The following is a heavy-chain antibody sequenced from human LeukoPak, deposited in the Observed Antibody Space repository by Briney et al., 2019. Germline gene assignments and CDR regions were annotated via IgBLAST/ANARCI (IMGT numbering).Heavy chain of an antibody. J-gene: IGHJ4*02. Sequence: SETLSLTCTVSGGSISSGGYYWSWIRQHPGKGLEWIGYIYYTGTTNYSPSLKSRVTISVDTSKNQFSLNLSSVTAAATAVYYCARFGSLREPILDYWGQGTLVTVSS. CDR1: GGSISSGGYY. CDR2: IYYTGTT. V-gene: IGHV4-61*08. CDR3: ARFGSLREPILDY. D-gene: IGHD3-16*01.